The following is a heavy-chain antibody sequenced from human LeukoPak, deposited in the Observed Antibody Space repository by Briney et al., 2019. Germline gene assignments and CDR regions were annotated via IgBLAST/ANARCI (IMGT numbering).Heavy chain of an antibody. D-gene: IGHD2-2*02. CDR1: GFPFSSYS. CDR2: ISYDGSNK. Sequence: TGGSLGLSCAASGFPFSSYSMTWVRQAPGKGLEWVAVISYDGSNKYYADSVKGRFTISRDNSKNTLYLQMNSLRAEDTAVYYCARGRYTVTVAEFDYWGQGTLVTVSS. V-gene: IGHV3-30*03. J-gene: IGHJ4*02. CDR3: ARGRYTVTVAEFDY.